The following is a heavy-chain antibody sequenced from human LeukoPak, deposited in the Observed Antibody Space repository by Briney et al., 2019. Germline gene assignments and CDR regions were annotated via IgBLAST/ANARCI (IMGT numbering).Heavy chain of an antibody. CDR2: IKSKTDGGTT. D-gene: IGHD2-2*01. CDR3: TTDQVIVVPAARRINWFDP. J-gene: IGHJ5*02. V-gene: IGHV3-15*01. Sequence: GGSLRLSCAASGFTFSNAWMSWVRQAPGKGLEWVGRIKSKTDGGTTDYAAPVKGRFTISRDDSKNTLYLRMNSLKTEDTAVYYCTTDQVIVVPAARRINWFDPWGQGTLVTVSS. CDR1: GFTFSNAW.